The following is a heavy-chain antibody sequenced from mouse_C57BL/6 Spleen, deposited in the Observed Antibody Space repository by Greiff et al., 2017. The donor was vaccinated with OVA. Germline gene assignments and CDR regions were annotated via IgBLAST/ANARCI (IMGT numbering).Heavy chain of an antibody. Sequence: VQLQQPGAELVKPGASVKLSCKASGYTFTSYWMHWVKQRPGRGLEWIGRIDPNSGGTKYNEKFKSKATLTVDKPSSTAYMQLSSLTSEDSAVYHCARDYYGSSWGTWFAYWGQGTLVTVSA. CDR1: GYTFTSYW. CDR3: ARDYYGSSWGTWFAY. D-gene: IGHD1-1*01. J-gene: IGHJ3*01. CDR2: IDPNSGGT. V-gene: IGHV1-72*01.